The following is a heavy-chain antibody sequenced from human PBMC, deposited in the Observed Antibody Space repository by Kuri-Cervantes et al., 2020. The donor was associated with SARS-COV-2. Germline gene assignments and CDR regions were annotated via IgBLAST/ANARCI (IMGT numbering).Heavy chain of an antibody. CDR3: AGGGSGSYNFDY. CDR2: FDPEDGET. Sequence: ASVKVSCKVSGYTLTELSMHWVRQAPGKGLEWMGGFDPEDGETIYAQKFQGRVTMIEDTSTDTAYTELSSLRSEDTAVYYCAGGGSGSYNFDYWGQGTLVTVSS. D-gene: IGHD3-10*01. V-gene: IGHV1-24*01. J-gene: IGHJ4*02. CDR1: GYTLTELS.